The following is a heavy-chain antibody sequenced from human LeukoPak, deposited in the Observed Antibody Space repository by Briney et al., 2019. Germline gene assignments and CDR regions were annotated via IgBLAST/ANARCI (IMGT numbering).Heavy chain of an antibody. Sequence: SETLSLTCAVYGGSFSGYYWSWIRQPPGKGLEWIGEINHSGSTNYNPSLKSRVTISVDTSKNQFSLKLSSVTAADTAVYYCARVRMTTAYYHYYGMDVWGQGTTVTVSS. CDR1: GGSFSGYY. J-gene: IGHJ6*02. D-gene: IGHD4-17*01. CDR2: INHSGST. V-gene: IGHV4-34*01. CDR3: ARVRMTTAYYHYYGMDV.